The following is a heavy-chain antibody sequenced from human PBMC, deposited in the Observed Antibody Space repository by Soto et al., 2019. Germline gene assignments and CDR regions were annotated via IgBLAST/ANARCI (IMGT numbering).Heavy chain of an antibody. CDR2: IYYSGST. J-gene: IGHJ4*02. CDR1: GGSISSGGYY. CDR3: ARDPGYYDSSGYYFDY. D-gene: IGHD3-22*01. V-gene: IGHV4-31*03. Sequence: QVQLQESGPGLVKPSQTLSLTCTVSGGSISSGGYYWSWIRQHPGKGLEWIGYIYYSGSTYYNPSRQSRVTISVDTSKNQYPLKLSSVTAADTAVYYCARDPGYYDSSGYYFDYWGQGTLVTVSS.